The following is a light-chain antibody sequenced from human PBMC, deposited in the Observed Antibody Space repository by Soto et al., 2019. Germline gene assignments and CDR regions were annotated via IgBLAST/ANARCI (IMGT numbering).Light chain of an antibody. J-gene: IGLJ3*02. Sequence: QSVLTQPPSASGTPGQRVTISCSGSSSNIGSNTVNWYQQFPGTAPKLLIYGNSQRPSGVPGRFSGSKSATSASLTISGLQSEDEADYYCAAWDDSRSGHWVFGGGTKLTVL. V-gene: IGLV1-44*01. CDR1: SSNIGSNT. CDR2: GNS. CDR3: AAWDDSRSGHWV.